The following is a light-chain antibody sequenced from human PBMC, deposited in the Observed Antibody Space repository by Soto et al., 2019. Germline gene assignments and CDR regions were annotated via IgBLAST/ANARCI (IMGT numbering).Light chain of an antibody. J-gene: IGKJ4*01. CDR3: QQYNTHST. CDR2: DAS. V-gene: IGKV1-5*01. Sequence: DIQMTQSPSTLSASVGDRVTITCRASQSISNWLAWYQQKPGKAPKLLIYDASSLESGVPLRFSGSGSGTEFTLTISSLQPDDFASYYCQQYNTHSTFGGGTKVDIK. CDR1: QSISNW.